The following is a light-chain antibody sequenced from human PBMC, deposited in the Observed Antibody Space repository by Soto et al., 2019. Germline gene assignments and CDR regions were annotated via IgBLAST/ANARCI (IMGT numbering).Light chain of an antibody. CDR2: TAS. J-gene: IGKJ4*01. CDR3: RQLNSYPLT. V-gene: IGKV1-17*01. Sequence: DIQMTQSPSSLSASVGDRVTVSCRASQSIATYLRWYQQKPGKAPKLLIYTASSLQSGVPSRFSGSGSGTDFTLTISSLQPEDFATYYCRQLNSYPLTFGGGTKVDIK. CDR1: QSIATY.